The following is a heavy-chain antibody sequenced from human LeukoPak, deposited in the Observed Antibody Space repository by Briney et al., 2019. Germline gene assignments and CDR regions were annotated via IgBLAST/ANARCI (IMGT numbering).Heavy chain of an antibody. Sequence: GGSLRLSRAASGFTFSSYSMNWVRQAPGKGLEWVSSISGSSSYIYYADSVKGRFTISRDNAKNSLYLQMNSLRADDTAVYYCVRDRGDFWSGYYTDWGQGTLVSVSS. CDR3: VRDRGDFWSGYYTD. CDR1: GFTFSSYS. J-gene: IGHJ4*02. V-gene: IGHV3-21*01. CDR2: ISGSSSYI. D-gene: IGHD3-3*01.